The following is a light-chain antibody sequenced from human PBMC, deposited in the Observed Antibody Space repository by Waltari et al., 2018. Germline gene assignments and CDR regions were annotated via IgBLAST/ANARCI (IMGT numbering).Light chain of an antibody. V-gene: IGKV1-9*01. CDR2: AAS. J-gene: IGKJ4*01. Sequence: IQLTQSPSSLSASLGDRVTITCRASLAISSYLAWYQQKQGKAPKPLIYAASSLQSGVPSRFSGSGSGTDFTLTINSLQPEDSATYYCQQLSGFPLTFGGGTKVEIK. CDR1: LAISSY. CDR3: QQLSGFPLT.